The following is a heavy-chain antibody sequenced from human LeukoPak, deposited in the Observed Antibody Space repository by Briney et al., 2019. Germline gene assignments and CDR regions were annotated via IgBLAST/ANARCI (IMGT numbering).Heavy chain of an antibody. V-gene: IGHV3-33*01. CDR3: ARDHRGVRDYFDY. J-gene: IGHJ4*02. Sequence: GGSLRLSCAASGFTFSSYGMHWVRQAPGKGLEWVAVIWYDGSNKYYADSVKGRFTISRDNSKNTLYLQMNSLRAEDTAVYYCARDHRGVRDYFDYWGQGTLVTVSS. CDR2: IWYDGSNK. CDR1: GFTFSSYG. D-gene: IGHD3-10*01.